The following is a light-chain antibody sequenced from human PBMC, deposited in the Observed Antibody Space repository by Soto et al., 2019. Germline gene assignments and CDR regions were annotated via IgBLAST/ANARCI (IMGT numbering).Light chain of an antibody. J-gene: IGLJ2*01. V-gene: IGLV6-57*04. CDR3: QSYHSGNVV. CDR2: EDN. Sequence: NFMPPQPHAVSESPGKTVTISCTRSSGSIASNYVQWYQQRPGSAPTPVIYEDNERPSGVPDRFSGSIDSSSNSASLTISGLKTDDEADYYCQSYHSGNVVFGGGTKLTVL. CDR1: SGSIASNY.